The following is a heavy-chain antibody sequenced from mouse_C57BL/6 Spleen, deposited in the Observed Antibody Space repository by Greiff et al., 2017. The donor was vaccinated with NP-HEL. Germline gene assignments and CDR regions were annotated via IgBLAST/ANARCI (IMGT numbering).Heavy chain of an antibody. CDR1: GYTFTDYN. CDR3: ARSSYDGYYGFAY. CDR2: INPNNGGT. V-gene: IGHV1-18*01. D-gene: IGHD2-3*01. J-gene: IGHJ3*01. Sequence: VQLQQSGPELVKPGASVKIPCKASGYTFTDYNMDWVKQSHGKSLEWIGDINPNNGGTIYNQKFKGKATLTVDKSSSTAYMELRSLTSEDTAVYYCARSSYDGYYGFAYWGQGTLVTVSA.